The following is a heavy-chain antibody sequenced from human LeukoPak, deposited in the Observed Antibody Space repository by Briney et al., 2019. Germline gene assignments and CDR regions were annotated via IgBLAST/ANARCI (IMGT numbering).Heavy chain of an antibody. Sequence: PGGSLRLSCAASGFTFSTFAMNWVRQAPGKGLEWVPSISSSGSLIYYPDSMKGRFTISRDNARDSLYLQMNSLRVEDTAIYFCARTSSVTPTPTFDSWGQGTLVTVS. CDR3: ARTSSVTPTPTFDS. CDR1: GFTFSTFA. J-gene: IGHJ4*02. CDR2: ISSSGSLI. D-gene: IGHD4-17*01. V-gene: IGHV3-21*01.